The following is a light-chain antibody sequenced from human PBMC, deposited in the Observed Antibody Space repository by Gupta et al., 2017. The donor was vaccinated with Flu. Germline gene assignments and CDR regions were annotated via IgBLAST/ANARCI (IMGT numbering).Light chain of an antibody. CDR3: CSDASSSNWV. CDR2: EGS. Sequence: QSALTQPASVSGSPGQSITISCTGTSSDVGSYNLVSWYQQHPGKAPKLMIYEGSKRPAGVSTRFSGSKSGNTASLTISELQEEDEADYYGCSDASSSNWVFGGGTKLTVL. J-gene: IGLJ3*02. V-gene: IGLV2-23*01. CDR1: SSDVGSYNL.